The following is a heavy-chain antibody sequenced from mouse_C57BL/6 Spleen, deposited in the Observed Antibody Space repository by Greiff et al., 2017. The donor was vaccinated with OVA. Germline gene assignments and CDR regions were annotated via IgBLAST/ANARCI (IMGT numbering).Heavy chain of an antibody. CDR2: ISGGGGNT. J-gene: IGHJ2*01. D-gene: IGHD2-5*01. CDR1: GFTFSSYT. V-gene: IGHV5-4*01. Sequence: EVKLVESGGGLVKPGGSLKLSCAASGFTFSSYTMSWVRQTPEKRLEWVATISGGGGNTYYPDNVKGRFTISRDNAKNNLYLQMSHLKSEDTAMYYCARDSYSNYYFDYWGQGTTLTVSS. CDR3: ARDSYSNYYFDY.